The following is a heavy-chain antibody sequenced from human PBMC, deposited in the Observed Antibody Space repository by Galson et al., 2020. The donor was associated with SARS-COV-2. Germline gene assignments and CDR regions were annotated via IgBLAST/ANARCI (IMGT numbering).Heavy chain of an antibody. CDR3: AAPSCSSTSCYDAFDI. D-gene: IGHD2-2*01. J-gene: IGHJ3*02. V-gene: IGHV1-58*01. Sequence: SVTVSCKASGFTFTSSAVQWVRQARGQRLEWIGWIVVGSGNTNYAQKFQERVTITRDMSTSTAYMALSSLRSEDTAVYYCAAPSCSSTSCYDAFDIWGQGTMGTVSS. CDR1: GFTFTSSA. CDR2: IVVGSGNT.